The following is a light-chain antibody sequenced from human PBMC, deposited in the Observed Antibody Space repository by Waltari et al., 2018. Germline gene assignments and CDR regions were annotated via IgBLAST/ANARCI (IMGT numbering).Light chain of an antibody. Sequence: EIVLTQSPATLSLSPGERATLSCRASQSVSSYLAWYQQKPGQAPRLLIYDASNRATGIPARCSGSGSGTDFTLTISSLEPEDFAVYYWQQRSNWRTFGQGTKVEIK. CDR2: DAS. CDR1: QSVSSY. J-gene: IGKJ1*01. CDR3: QQRSNWRT. V-gene: IGKV3-11*01.